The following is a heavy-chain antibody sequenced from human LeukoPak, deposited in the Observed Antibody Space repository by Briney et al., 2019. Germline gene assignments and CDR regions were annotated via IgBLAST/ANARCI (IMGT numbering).Heavy chain of an antibody. CDR2: IYYSGST. D-gene: IGHD6-19*01. CDR1: GGSISSYY. Sequence: SETLSLTCTVSGGSISSYYWSWIRQPPGKGLEWIGYIYYSGSTNYNPSLKSRVTISVDTSKNQFSLKLSSVTAADTAVYYCAREGEKGIAVAGFNWFDPWGQGTLVTVSS. V-gene: IGHV4-59*01. J-gene: IGHJ5*02. CDR3: AREGEKGIAVAGFNWFDP.